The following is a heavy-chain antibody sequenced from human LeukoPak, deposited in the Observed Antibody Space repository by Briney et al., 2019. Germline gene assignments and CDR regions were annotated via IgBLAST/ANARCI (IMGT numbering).Heavy chain of an antibody. Sequence: SETLSLTCTVSGGSISSGGYYWSWIRQPPGKGLEWIGYIYHSGSTYYNPSLKSRVTISVDTSKNQFSLKLSSVTAADTAVYYCARRLNEHYYGSGSYCPFDYWGQGTLVTVSS. J-gene: IGHJ4*02. V-gene: IGHV4-30-2*01. CDR1: GGSISSGGYY. D-gene: IGHD3-10*01. CDR2: IYHSGST. CDR3: ARRLNEHYYGSGSYCPFDY.